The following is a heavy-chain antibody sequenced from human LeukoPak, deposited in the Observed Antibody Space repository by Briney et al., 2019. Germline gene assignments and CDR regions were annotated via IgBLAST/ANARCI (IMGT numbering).Heavy chain of an antibody. Sequence: GASVKVSCKASGYTFTSYGISWVRRAPGQGLEWMGWISAYNGNTNYAQKLQGRVTMTTDTSTSTAYMELRSLRSDDTAVYYCARGSGSSNYYYYYYMDVWAKGPRSPSP. CDR3: ARGSGSSNYYYYYYMDV. CDR2: ISAYNGNT. CDR1: GYTFTSYG. D-gene: IGHD6-6*01. J-gene: IGHJ6*03. V-gene: IGHV1-18*01.